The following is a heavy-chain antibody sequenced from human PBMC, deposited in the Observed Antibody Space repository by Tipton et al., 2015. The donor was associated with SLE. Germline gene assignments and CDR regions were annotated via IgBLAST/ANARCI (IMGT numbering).Heavy chain of an antibody. Sequence: TLSLTCTVSGYSISSGYYWGWIRQPPGKGLEWIGSIYHSGSTYYNPSLKSRVTISVDTSKNQFSLKLSSVTAAETAVYYCARILAAAGTGGYWGQGTLVTVSS. CDR3: ARILAAAGTGGY. CDR2: IYHSGST. J-gene: IGHJ4*02. CDR1: GYSISSGYY. D-gene: IGHD6-13*01. V-gene: IGHV4-38-2*02.